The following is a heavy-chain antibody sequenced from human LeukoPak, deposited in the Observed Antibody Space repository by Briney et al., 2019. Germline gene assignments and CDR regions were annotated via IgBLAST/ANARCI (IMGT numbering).Heavy chain of an antibody. CDR3: ASKVGKQSLRWLDP. CDR2: ISTKNGDT. D-gene: IGHD4-23*01. V-gene: IGHV1-18*01. CDR1: GYTFTTYG. Sequence: GASVKVSCKASGYTFTTYGISWVRQAPGQGLEWMGWISTKNGDTSYAQNFQGRVTMTTDTSTSTAYMELRSLRSDDTAVYYCASKVGKQSLRWLDPWGQGTPVTVSS. J-gene: IGHJ5*02.